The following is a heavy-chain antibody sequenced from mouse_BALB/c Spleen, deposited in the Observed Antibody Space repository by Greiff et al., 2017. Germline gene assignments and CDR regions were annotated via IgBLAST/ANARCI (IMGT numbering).Heavy chain of an antibody. D-gene: IGHD4-1*01. CDR2: INPSSGYT. V-gene: IGHV1-4*01. Sequence: VQLQQSGAELARPGASVKMSCKASGYTFTSYTMHWVKQRPGPGLEWIGYINPSSGYTNYNQKFKDKATLTADKSSSTAYMQLSSLTSEDSAVYYCSRKGNWVYAMDYWGQGTSVTVSS. J-gene: IGHJ4*01. CDR3: SRKGNWVYAMDY. CDR1: GYTFTSYT.